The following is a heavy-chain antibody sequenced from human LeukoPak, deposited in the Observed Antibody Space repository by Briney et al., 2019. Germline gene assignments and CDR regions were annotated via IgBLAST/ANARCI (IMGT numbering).Heavy chain of an antibody. CDR2: IYYTGSA. CDR1: GHSISSGDYY. J-gene: IGHJ4*02. Sequence: MPSETLSLTCTVSGHSISSGDYYWDWVRQTPGQGPEWIGYIYYTGSAYYNPSLKSRVTMSVDTSRNQFSLTLTSVTAADTAVYYCARHNYVSRGYLTYLFDTWGRGALVTVSS. CDR3: ARHNYVSRGYLTYLFDT. D-gene: IGHD3-22*01. V-gene: IGHV4-30-4*01.